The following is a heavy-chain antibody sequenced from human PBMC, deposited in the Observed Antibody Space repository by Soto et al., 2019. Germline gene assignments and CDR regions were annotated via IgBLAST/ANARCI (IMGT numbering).Heavy chain of an antibody. J-gene: IGHJ4*02. D-gene: IGHD6-6*01. CDR2: IYPGDSDA. CDR3: ARLRASSSSETDY. Sequence: GESLKISCKGSGYIFTSYWIAWVPQIPWKGLEWMGIIYPGDSDARYSPSFQGQVTISADNSISTAYLQCSSLKAYETAMHYCARLRASSSSETDYWGQATLVTFAS. CDR1: GYIFTSYW. V-gene: IGHV5-51*01.